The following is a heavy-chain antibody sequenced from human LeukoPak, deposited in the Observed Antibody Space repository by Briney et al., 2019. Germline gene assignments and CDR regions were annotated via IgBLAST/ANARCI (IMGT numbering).Heavy chain of an antibody. CDR3: AKVVVAQRNWFDP. V-gene: IGHV3-21*05. CDR1: GFTFSRYS. D-gene: IGHD2-15*01. Sequence: GSLRLSCAASGFTFSRYSMNWVRQAPGKGLEWVSHISSRSSDTYYADSVKGRFTISRDNAKNSPYLQMNSLRAEDTAVYYCAKVVVAQRNWFDPWGQGTLVTVSS. CDR2: ISSRSSDT. J-gene: IGHJ5*02.